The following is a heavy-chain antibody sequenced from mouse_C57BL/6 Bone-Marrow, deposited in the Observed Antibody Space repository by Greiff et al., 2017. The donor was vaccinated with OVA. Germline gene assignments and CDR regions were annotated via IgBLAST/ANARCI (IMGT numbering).Heavy chain of an antibody. CDR1: GYAFSSYW. V-gene: IGHV1-80*01. Sequence: QVQLQQSGAELVKPGASVKISCKASGYAFSSYWMNWVKQRPGKGLEWIGQICPGDGDTNYNGKFKGKATLTADKSSSTAYMQLSSLTSEDSAVYFCERRGGRGPWVAYWGQGTLVTVSA. CDR2: ICPGDGDT. J-gene: IGHJ3*01. D-gene: IGHD1-1*01. CDR3: ERRGGRGPWVAY.